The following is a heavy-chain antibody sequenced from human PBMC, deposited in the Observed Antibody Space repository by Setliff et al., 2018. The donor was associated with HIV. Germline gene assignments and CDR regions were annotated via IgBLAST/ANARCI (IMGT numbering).Heavy chain of an antibody. J-gene: IGHJ4*02. D-gene: IGHD3-3*01. CDR3: ARDVSWRVRTYIDY. CDR2: ISSSGSTI. Sequence: PGGSLRLSCAASGFTFSNYEMNWVRQAPGKGLESVSFISSSGSTIYYADSVKGRFTISRDNAKISLYLQMNSLRAEDTAVYYCARDVSWRVRTYIDYWGQGALVTVSS. V-gene: IGHV3-48*03. CDR1: GFTFSNYE.